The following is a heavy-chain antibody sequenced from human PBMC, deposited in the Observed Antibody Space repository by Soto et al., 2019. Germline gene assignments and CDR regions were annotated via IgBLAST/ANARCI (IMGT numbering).Heavy chain of an antibody. D-gene: IGHD1-1*01. V-gene: IGHV2-5*01. CDR3: AHSLLGAPAGSKLRLFAY. J-gene: IGHJ4*02. CDR1: GFSLSTSGGG. CDR2: IYCNDDK. Sequence: GSGPTLVNPTQTLTLTCTFSGFSLSTSGGGVGWIRQPPGKSLEWLALIYCNDDKRYSPSLKSRLTITKDTSKNQVVLTMTNIDPVDTATYHCAHSLLGAPAGSKLRLFAYWAQGTLVTASS.